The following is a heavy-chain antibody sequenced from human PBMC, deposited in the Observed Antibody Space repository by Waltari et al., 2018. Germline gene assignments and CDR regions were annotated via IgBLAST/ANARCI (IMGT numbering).Heavy chain of an antibody. D-gene: IGHD3-3*01. CDR2: LDPENGDT. V-gene: IGHV1-69-2*01. Sequence: EAQLIQSGAEVKKPGATMRISCKAHGYTFIDYYMHWVRQAPGKGLEWVARLDPENGDTEFADNFQGRVTVTADTSTDTVYMELSSLTSDDTAVYYCSNSMSGPRVQWGQGTLITVSS. CDR3: SNSMSGPRVQ. CDR1: GYTFIDYY. J-gene: IGHJ4*02.